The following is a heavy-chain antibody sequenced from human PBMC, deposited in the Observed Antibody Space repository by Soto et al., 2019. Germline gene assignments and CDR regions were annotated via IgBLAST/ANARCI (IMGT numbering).Heavy chain of an antibody. CDR3: ARDPRSITGTQSSEDFQH. Sequence: QAQLMQSGAEVKKPGSSVKVSCKASGGTFSGYAINWVRQAPGQGLEWMGGIIPLLGITDYGQKFQGRITIAADESTGTAYMDLRGLRAEDTAIYYCARDPRSITGTQSSEDFQHWGQGTLVSVSS. V-gene: IGHV1-69*01. CDR1: GGTFSGYA. D-gene: IGHD1-20*01. J-gene: IGHJ1*01. CDR2: IIPLLGIT.